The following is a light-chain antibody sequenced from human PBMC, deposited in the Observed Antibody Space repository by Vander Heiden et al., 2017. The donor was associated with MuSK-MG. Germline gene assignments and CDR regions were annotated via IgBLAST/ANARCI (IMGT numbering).Light chain of an antibody. V-gene: IGKV3-20*01. CDR1: QNVRSNF. Sequence: IVLTQSPVTVSLSPGEGATLSCRASQNVRSNFLAWYLQKPGQPPRLLIYGTSTRAADIPDRFSGSGSGTDFTLTISRLEREDFAVYYCQQYGNFVSFGGGTKVELK. CDR2: GTS. CDR3: QQYGNFVS. J-gene: IGKJ4*01.